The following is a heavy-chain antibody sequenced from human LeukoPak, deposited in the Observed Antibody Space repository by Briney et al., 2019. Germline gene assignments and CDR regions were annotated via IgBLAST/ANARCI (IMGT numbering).Heavy chain of an antibody. V-gene: IGHV4-39*01. Sequence: SETLSLTCTVSGDSIKSRSHYWAWLRQPAGKGLEWIVRVYYAAVTFYSPSFKSRATISLDTSSNQFSLKMISMTASDTALDYCARRNRFDSVVGTGDYFDFWGQGALISVSS. CDR1: GDSIKSRSHY. CDR2: VYYAAVT. J-gene: IGHJ4*02. CDR3: ARRNRFDSVVGTGDYFDF. D-gene: IGHD6-19*01.